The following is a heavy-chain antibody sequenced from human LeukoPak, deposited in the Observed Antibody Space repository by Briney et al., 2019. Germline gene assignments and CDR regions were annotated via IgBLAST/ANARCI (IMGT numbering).Heavy chain of an antibody. CDR3: ARGYCSGGSCHSGRYYFDF. CDR2: IFYSGST. CDR1: GGSISSYY. J-gene: IGHJ2*01. V-gene: IGHV4-59*01. D-gene: IGHD2-15*01. Sequence: PSETLSLTCAVSGGSISSYYWTWIRQPPGKGLDWIGYIFYSGSTNYSPSLKSRVAISVETYKDQFSLKLNSVTTADTAVYYCARGYCSGGSCHSGRYYFDFWGRGTLVTVSS.